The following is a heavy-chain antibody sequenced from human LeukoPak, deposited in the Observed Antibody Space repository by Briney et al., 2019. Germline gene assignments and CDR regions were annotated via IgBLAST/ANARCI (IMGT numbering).Heavy chain of an antibody. D-gene: IGHD6-19*01. J-gene: IGHJ4*02. CDR3: ARGSPGIAVAGTVGFDY. CDR1: GGTFSSYA. CDR2: IIPIFGTA. V-gene: IGHV1-69*01. Sequence: GSSVKGSCKASGGTFSSYAISWVRQAPGQGLEWMGGIIPIFGTANYAQKFQGRVTITADESTSTAYMELSSLRSEDTAVYYCARGSPGIAVAGTVGFDYWGQGTLVTVSS.